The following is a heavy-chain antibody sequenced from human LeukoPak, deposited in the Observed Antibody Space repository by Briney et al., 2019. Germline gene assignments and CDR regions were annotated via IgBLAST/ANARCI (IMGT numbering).Heavy chain of an antibody. J-gene: IGHJ4*02. V-gene: IGHV1-69*05. CDR1: GGTFSSHA. D-gene: IGHD1-26*01. CDR3: ARALSGSYSIFDY. Sequence: SVKVSCKASGGTFSSHAISWVRQAPGQGLEWMGGIIPIFGTANYAQKFQGRVTITTDESTSTAYMELSSLRSEDTAVYYCARALSGSYSIFDYWGQGTLVTVSS. CDR2: IIPIFGTA.